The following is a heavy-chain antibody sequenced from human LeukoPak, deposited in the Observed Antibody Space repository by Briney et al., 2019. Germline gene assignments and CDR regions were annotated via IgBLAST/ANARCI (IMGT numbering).Heavy chain of an antibody. CDR3: AIPLMYYYDRSGNHFYYLDY. Sequence: GESLKISCKGSGYSFTSYWIGWVRQMPGKGLEWMGIIYPGDSDTRYSPSFQGQVTISADKSISTAYLQWSSLKASDTAMYYCAIPLMYYYDRSGNHFYYLDYSSQGTLVTVSS. D-gene: IGHD3-22*01. CDR1: GYSFTSYW. CDR2: IYPGDSDT. J-gene: IGHJ4*02. V-gene: IGHV5-51*01.